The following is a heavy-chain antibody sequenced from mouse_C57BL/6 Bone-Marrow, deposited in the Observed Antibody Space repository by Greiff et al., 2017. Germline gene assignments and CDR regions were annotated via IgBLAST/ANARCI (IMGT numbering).Heavy chain of an antibody. J-gene: IGHJ2*01. CDR3: ARGYSLFDY. CDR2: IYPSDSET. V-gene: IGHV1-61*01. Sequence: QVQLQQPGAELVRPGSSVKLSCKASGYTFTSYWMDWVKQRPGQGLEWIGNIYPSDSETHYNQKFKDKATLTVDKSSSTAYMQLSSLTSEDSAVYSCARGYSLFDYWGQGTTLTVSS. D-gene: IGHD2-14*01. CDR1: GYTFTSYW.